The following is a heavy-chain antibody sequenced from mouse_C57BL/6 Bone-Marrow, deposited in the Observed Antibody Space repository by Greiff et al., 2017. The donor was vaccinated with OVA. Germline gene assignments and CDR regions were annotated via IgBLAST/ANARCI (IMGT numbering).Heavy chain of an antibody. Sequence: QVHVKQPGAELVKPGASVKLSCKASGYTFTSYWMHWVKQRPGQGLEWIGMIHPNSGSTNYNEKFKSKATLTVDKSSSTAYMQLSSLTSEDSAVYYCALRPYFDYWGQGTTLTVSS. CDR1: GYTFTSYW. J-gene: IGHJ2*01. D-gene: IGHD3-2*02. CDR2: IHPNSGST. CDR3: ALRPYFDY. V-gene: IGHV1-64*01.